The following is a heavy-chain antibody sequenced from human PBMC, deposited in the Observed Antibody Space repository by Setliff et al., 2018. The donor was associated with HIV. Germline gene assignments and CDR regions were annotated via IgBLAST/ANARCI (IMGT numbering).Heavy chain of an antibody. V-gene: IGHV3-33*01. CDR3: VRASYSSSWYNIRPFDF. Sequence: PGGSLRLSCVVSGFTFSSYGMHWVRQAPGKGLEWVAVIWYDGTNIYYADSVKDRFTISRDNSKNTLYLQMNSLRVEDTAVYYCVRASYSSSWYNIRPFDFWAQGTLVTVS. D-gene: IGHD6-13*01. CDR1: GFTFSSYG. J-gene: IGHJ4*02. CDR2: IWYDGTNI.